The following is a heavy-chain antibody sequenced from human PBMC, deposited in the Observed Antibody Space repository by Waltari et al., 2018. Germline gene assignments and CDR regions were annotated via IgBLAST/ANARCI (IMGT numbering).Heavy chain of an antibody. V-gene: IGHV4-39*07. J-gene: IGHJ4*02. D-gene: IGHD2-15*01. CDR3: ARARGYCSGGSCYNRRGSHFDY. CDR2: IYYSGST. CDR1: GGSISSSRYY. Sequence: QLQLQESGPGLVKPSETLSLTCTVSGGSISSSRYYWRWIRQPPGKGPEWIGSIYYSGSTYYNPSLKSRVTISVDTSKNQFSLKLSSVTAADTAVYYCARARGYCSGGSCYNRRGSHFDYWGQGTLVTVSS.